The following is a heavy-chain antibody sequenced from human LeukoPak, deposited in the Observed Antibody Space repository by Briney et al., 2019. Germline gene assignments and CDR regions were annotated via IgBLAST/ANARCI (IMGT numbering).Heavy chain of an antibody. CDR2: IFYSGST. CDR1: GAPITTHY. CDR3: ARENSGSYREFDY. Sequence: SETLSLTCTVSGAPITTHYWSWIRQPPGKGLEWIGYIFYSGSTNYNPSLKSRVTMSVDTSKSQFSLKLSSVTAADTAVFYCARENSGSYREFDYWGQGTLVTVSS. D-gene: IGHD1-26*01. J-gene: IGHJ4*02. V-gene: IGHV4-59*11.